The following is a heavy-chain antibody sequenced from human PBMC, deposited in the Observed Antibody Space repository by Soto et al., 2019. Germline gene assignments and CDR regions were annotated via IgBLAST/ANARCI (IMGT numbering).Heavy chain of an antibody. CDR1: GGTFSNHA. J-gene: IGHJ4*02. V-gene: IGHV1-69*01. D-gene: IGHD6-13*01. Sequence: QVQLVQSGTDVKKPGSSVKVSCKASGGTFSNHAFSWVRQAPGQGLEWMGGIIPRFVTPNYAHQFHGRVTITVAESTSTVYMDLSSLRSEDTALYYCARGPEYSSSWYLADWGQGTLVIVSS. CDR2: IIPRFVTP. CDR3: ARGPEYSSSWYLAD.